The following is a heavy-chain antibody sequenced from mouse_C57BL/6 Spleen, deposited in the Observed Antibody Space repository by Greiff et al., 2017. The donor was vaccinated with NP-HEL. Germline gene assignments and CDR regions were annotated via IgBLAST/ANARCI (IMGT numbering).Heavy chain of an antibody. Sequence: QVHVKQPGAELVKPGASVKMSCKASGYTFTSYWITWVKQRPGQGLEWIGDIYPGSGSTNYNEKFKSKATLTVDTSSSTAYMQLSSLTSEDSAVYYCARPTEGMDYWGQGTSVTVSS. J-gene: IGHJ4*01. CDR1: GYTFTSYW. V-gene: IGHV1-55*01. D-gene: IGHD1-1*01. CDR2: IYPGSGST. CDR3: ARPTEGMDY.